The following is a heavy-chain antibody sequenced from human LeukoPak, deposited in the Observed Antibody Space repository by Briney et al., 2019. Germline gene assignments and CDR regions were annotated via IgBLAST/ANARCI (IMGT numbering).Heavy chain of an antibody. CDR2: ISPNNGDT. V-gene: IGHV1-2*02. CDR1: GYTFTDSY. D-gene: IGHD3-10*01. Sequence: VSVKVSCKPSGYTFTDSYIHWVRQAPGVGLQWMGWISPNNGDTKYAEDFQDRVTMTRDTSINTAYMELTGLTPDDTAVYYCVRSTIGASAYWGRGTLVTVSS. J-gene: IGHJ4*02. CDR3: VRSTIGASAY.